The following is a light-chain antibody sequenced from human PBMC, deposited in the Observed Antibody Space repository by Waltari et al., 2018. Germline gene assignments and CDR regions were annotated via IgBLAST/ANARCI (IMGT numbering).Light chain of an antibody. CDR3: QQYNAYSPLT. Sequence: DIQLTQSPSTLSASVGDRVTISCRASQSIRSWLAWGQQKPGKAPKLLINDASSLESGVPSRFSGSGSGTDFTLAIASLQPDDFATYYCQQYNAYSPLTFGPGTKVDIK. CDR1: QSIRSW. V-gene: IGKV1-5*01. J-gene: IGKJ3*01. CDR2: DAS.